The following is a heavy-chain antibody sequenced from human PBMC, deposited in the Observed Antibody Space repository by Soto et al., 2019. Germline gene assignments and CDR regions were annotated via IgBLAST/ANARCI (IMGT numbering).Heavy chain of an antibody. CDR1: GYTFTSYY. CDR3: ARRTRMVPTTDYYYYGMDV. J-gene: IGHJ6*02. Sequence: ASVKVSCKASGYTFTSYYMHWVRQAPGQGLEWMGIINSSGGSTSYAQKFQGRVTMTRDTSTSTVYMELSSLRSEDTAVYYCARRTRMVPTTDYYYYGMDVWGQGTTVTVSS. V-gene: IGHV1-46*01. D-gene: IGHD1-1*01. CDR2: INSSGGST.